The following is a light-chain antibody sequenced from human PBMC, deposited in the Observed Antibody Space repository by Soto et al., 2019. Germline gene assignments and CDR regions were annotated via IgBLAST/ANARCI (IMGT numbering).Light chain of an antibody. CDR1: QSISSSF. Sequence: LTQAQVTLPLSPAQRATLSCRASQSISSSFLAWYQQKPGQAHRLLIYGAYSRATGIPDRFSGSGSGTDFTLTIRGLEPEDFAVYYCKQCGSSPETFGQGTKVEIK. CDR2: GAY. CDR3: KQCGSSPET. V-gene: IGKV3-20*01. J-gene: IGKJ1*01.